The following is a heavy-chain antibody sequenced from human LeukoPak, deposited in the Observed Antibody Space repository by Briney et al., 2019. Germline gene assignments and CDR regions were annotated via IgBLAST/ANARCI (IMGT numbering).Heavy chain of an antibody. CDR2: INPNSGGT. J-gene: IGHJ5*02. V-gene: IGHV1-2*02. CDR3: ARREDIVVVKFDP. Sequence: GASVKVSYKASGYTFTGYYMHWVRQAPGQGLEWMGWINPNSGGTNYAQKFQGRVTMTRDTSISTAYMELSRLRSDDTAVYYCARREDIVVVKFDPWSQGTLVTVSS. D-gene: IGHD2-2*01. CDR1: GYTFTGYY.